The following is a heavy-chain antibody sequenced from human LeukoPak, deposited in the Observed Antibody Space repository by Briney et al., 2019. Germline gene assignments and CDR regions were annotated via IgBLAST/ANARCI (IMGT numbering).Heavy chain of an antibody. J-gene: IGHJ6*03. V-gene: IGHV1-69*13. CDR1: GGTFSSYA. CDR2: IIPIFGTA. D-gene: IGHD2-15*01. Sequence: ASVKVSCKASGGTFSSYAISWVRQAPGQGLEWMGGIIPIFGTANYAQKFQGRVTITADESTSTAYMELSSLRSEDTAVYYCARVGPDCSGGSCYSLVPSDYYMDVWGKGTTVTISS. CDR3: ARVGPDCSGGSCYSLVPSDYYMDV.